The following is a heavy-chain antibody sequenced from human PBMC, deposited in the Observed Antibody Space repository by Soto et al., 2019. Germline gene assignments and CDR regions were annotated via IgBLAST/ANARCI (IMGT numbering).Heavy chain of an antibody. J-gene: IGHJ5*02. D-gene: IGHD2-2*01. V-gene: IGHV1-18*01. CDR2: ISLYSDGT. CDR3: ARLVPGAEAWFGP. Sequence: QVQLVQSGGDVKRPGASVKVSCKTSGYTFSNYGITWVRQAPGQPLEWLGWISLYSDGTNYAQKFQGRVSMTTDTSTTTAYMELRSLRSDDTAVYYCARLVPGAEAWFGPWCQGTLVTVSS. CDR1: GYTFSNYG.